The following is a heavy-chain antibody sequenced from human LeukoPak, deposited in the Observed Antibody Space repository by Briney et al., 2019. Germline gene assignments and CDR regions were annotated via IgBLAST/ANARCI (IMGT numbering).Heavy chain of an antibody. Sequence: ASVKVSCKASGYTFTSYDINWVRQATGQGLEWMGWMNPNSGNTGYAQKLQGRVTMTTDTSTSTAYMELRSLRSDDTAVYYCARDPGVPAATLDYWGQGTLVTVSS. CDR3: ARDPGVPAATLDY. CDR2: MNPNSGNT. V-gene: IGHV1-8*01. J-gene: IGHJ4*02. CDR1: GYTFTSYD. D-gene: IGHD2-2*01.